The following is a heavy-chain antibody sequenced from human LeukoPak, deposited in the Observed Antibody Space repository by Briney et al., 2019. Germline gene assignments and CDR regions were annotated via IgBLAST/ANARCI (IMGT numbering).Heavy chain of an antibody. CDR2: ISSSGSTI. D-gene: IGHD6-13*01. CDR3: AKDKPTHSSSSFDP. Sequence: GGSLRLSCAASGFTFSSYEMNWVRQAPGKGLEWVSYISSSGSTIYYADSVKGRFTISRDNAKNSLYLQMNSLRAEDTAVYYCAKDKPTHSSSSFDPWGQGTLVTVSS. J-gene: IGHJ5*02. CDR1: GFTFSSYE. V-gene: IGHV3-48*03.